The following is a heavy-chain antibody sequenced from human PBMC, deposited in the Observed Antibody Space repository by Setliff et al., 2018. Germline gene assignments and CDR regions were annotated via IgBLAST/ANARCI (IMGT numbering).Heavy chain of an antibody. D-gene: IGHD1-1*01. CDR3: ARDSVTLGQLERRGGWHYYGMDV. CDR1: GGTFSGYA. J-gene: IGHJ6*02. CDR2: ITPIFETA. V-gene: IGHV1-69*13. Sequence: SVKVSCKASGGTFSGYAFSWVRQAPGQGLEWIGGITPIFETAHYAEKFRDRVTITAXXXTTTVHMELSSLTSEDTAVYFCARDSVTLGQLERRGGWHYYGMDVWGQGTTVTV.